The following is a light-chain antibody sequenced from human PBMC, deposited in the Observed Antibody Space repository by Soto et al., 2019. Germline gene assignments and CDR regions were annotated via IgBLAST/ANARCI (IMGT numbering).Light chain of an antibody. Sequence: QAVVTQPASVSGSPGQSITISCTGTSSDVGDYNYVSWYQQHPGKVPKLMIYEVSYRPSGVSTRFSGSKSANTASLTISGLQAEDEADYYCSSYTSSSTVVFGGGTKLTVL. V-gene: IGLV2-14*01. J-gene: IGLJ2*01. CDR2: EVS. CDR1: SSDVGDYNY. CDR3: SSYTSSSTVV.